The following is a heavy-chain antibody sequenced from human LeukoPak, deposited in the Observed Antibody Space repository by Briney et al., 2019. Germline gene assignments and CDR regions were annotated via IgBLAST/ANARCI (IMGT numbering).Heavy chain of an antibody. J-gene: IGHJ4*02. Sequence: PGGSLRLSCAASGFTFEDYAMHWVRQAPGKGLEWLPLISGDGVKTDYGDSVKGRFSISRDNRKNSLYLQMNSLRTEDTALYFCTKDRGGFGELFSDYWGQGALVIVSS. V-gene: IGHV3-43*02. CDR3: TKDRGGFGELFSDY. CDR2: ISGDGVKT. CDR1: GFTFEDYA. D-gene: IGHD3-10*01.